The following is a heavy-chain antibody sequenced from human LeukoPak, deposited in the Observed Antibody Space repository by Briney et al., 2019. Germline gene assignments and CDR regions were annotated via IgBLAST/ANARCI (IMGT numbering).Heavy chain of an antibody. D-gene: IGHD3-22*01. J-gene: IGHJ4*02. CDR3: ATASSGYYFSPDY. V-gene: IGHV1-24*01. CDR1: GYTLTELS. CDR2: FDPEDGGT. Sequence: ASVKVSCKVSGYTLTELSMHWVRQAPGKGLGWMGGFDPEDGGTIYAQKFQGRVTMTEDTSTDTAYMELSSLRSEDTAVYYCATASSGYYFSPDYWGQGTLVTVSS.